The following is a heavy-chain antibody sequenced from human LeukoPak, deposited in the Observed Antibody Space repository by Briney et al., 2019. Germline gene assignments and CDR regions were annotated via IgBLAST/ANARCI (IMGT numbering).Heavy chain of an antibody. CDR2: MNPNSGNT. J-gene: IGHJ5*02. Sequence: ASVKVSCTASGYTFTSYDINWVRQATGQGLEWMGWMNPNSGNTGYAQKFQGRVTMTRNTSISTAYMELSSLRSEDTAVYYCARVLGYCSSTSCFNWFDPWGQGTLVTVSS. CDR3: ARVLGYCSSTSCFNWFDP. V-gene: IGHV1-8*01. D-gene: IGHD2-2*01. CDR1: GYTFTSYD.